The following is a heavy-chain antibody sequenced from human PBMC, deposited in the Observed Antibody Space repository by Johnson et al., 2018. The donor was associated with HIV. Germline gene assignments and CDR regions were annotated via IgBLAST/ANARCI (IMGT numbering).Heavy chain of an antibody. CDR3: ARSGGYPNAFDM. V-gene: IGHV3-66*01. Sequence: VQLVESGGGVVRPGGSLRLSCAASGFTVSSNYMSWVRQAPGKGLEWVSVIYSGGNTYYADSVKGRFTISRDKSKNSLFLQMNSLRVEDTAVYYCARSGGYPNAFDMWGQGTMVSVSS. CDR2: IYSGGNT. CDR1: GFTVSSNY. J-gene: IGHJ3*02. D-gene: IGHD6-13*01.